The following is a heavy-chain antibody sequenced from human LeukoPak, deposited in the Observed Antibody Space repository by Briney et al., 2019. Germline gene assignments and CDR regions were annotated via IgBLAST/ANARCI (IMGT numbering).Heavy chain of an antibody. V-gene: IGHV4-34*01. Sequence: PSETLSLTCAVYGGSFSGYYCSWIRQPPGKGLEWSGEINHSGSTNYDPSLTSRVNISVDTSKNQFSLKLSSVTAADTAVYYCARGFGVASITMVRGRVRFDPWGQGTLVTVSS. D-gene: IGHD3-10*01. CDR1: GGSFSGYY. CDR3: ARGFGVASITMVRGRVRFDP. J-gene: IGHJ5*02. CDR2: INHSGST.